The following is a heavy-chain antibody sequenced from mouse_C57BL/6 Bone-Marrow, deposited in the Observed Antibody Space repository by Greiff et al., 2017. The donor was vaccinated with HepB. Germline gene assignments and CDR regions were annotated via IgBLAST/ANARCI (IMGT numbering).Heavy chain of an antibody. CDR2: ISGGGGNT. D-gene: IGHD2-3*01. CDR1: GFTFSSYT. J-gene: IGHJ2*01. CDR3: ARDGYYPYYFDY. V-gene: IGHV5-9*01. Sequence: EVQVVESGGGLVKPGGSLKLSCAASGFTFSSYTMSWVRQTPEKRLEWVATISGGGGNTYYPDSVKGRFTISRDNAKNTLYLQMSSLRSEDTAWYYCARDGYYPYYFDYWGQGTTLTVSS.